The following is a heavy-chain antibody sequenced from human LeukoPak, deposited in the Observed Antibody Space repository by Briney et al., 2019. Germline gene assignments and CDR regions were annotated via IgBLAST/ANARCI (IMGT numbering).Heavy chain of an antibody. J-gene: IGHJ4*02. V-gene: IGHV3-66*03. CDR2: IYRSGDT. Sequence: GGSLRLSCVASGFTVSSNDMSWVRQAPGKGLEWVSFIYRSGDTDYADYVKGRFTISRDNSKSTLFLQMNSLRAEDTAVYYCARDGGGGYNQIDFWGQGTLVTVSS. CDR3: ARDGGGGYNQIDF. CDR1: GFTVSSND. D-gene: IGHD5-24*01.